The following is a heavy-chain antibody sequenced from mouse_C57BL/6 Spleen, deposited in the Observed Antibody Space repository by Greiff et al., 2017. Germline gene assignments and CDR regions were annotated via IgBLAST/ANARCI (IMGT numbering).Heavy chain of an antibody. CDR1: GYTFTNYW. CDR2: IYPGGGYT. D-gene: IGHD4-1*01. V-gene: IGHV1-63*01. J-gene: IGHJ4*01. Sequence: VQLQQSGAELVRPGTSVKMSCKASGYTFTNYWIGWAKQRPGHGLEWIGDIYPGGGYTNYNEKFKGKATLTAAKSSSTAYMPLSSLTSEAPASYYGGREEVTGNAVDYWGQGTSVTVSA. CDR3: GREEVTGNAVDY.